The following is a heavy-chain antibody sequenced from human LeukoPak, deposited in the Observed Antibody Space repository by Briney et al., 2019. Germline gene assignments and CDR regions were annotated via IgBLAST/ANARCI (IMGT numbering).Heavy chain of an antibody. Sequence: PGGSLRLSCAASGFTFSSYAMHWARQGPGKGLEWVAYIAHHGSNKYYADSVKGRFTISRDNSKRTLYLQMNNLRADGTAVYYCAKDGSWSCTDWGQGALVTVSS. J-gene: IGHJ4*02. D-gene: IGHD2-8*02. V-gene: IGHV3-30*02. CDR1: GFTFSSYA. CDR2: IAHHGSNK. CDR3: AKDGSWSCTD.